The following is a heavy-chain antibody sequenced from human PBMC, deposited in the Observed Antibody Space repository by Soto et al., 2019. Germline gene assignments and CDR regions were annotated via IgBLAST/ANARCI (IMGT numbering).Heavy chain of an antibody. CDR1: GGSINSNNYY. V-gene: IGHV4-39*01. J-gene: IGHJ4*02. Sequence: SETLSLTCTVSGGSINSNNYYWAWIRQPPGKGLAWIASIYYDGSTYYNPSLKSRVTISIDTSKNQFSLRLRSVTAADTAIYYCAKVVVAATRHTDFDSWGQGALVTVSS. D-gene: IGHD2-15*01. CDR2: IYYDGST. CDR3: AKVVVAATRHTDFDS.